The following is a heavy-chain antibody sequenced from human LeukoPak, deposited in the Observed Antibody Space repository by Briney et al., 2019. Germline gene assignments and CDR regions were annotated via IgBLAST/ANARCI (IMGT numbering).Heavy chain of an antibody. CDR2: IYPDDSDT. D-gene: IGHD3-10*01. CDR3: ANYYSSMSYFEAFDI. CDR1: GYSFTSYW. Sequence: GESLKISCKGSGYSFTSYWIGWVRQMPGKGLEWMGIIYPDDSDTRYSPSFQGQVTISADKSISTAYLQWSSLKASDTAMYYCANYYSSMSYFEAFDIWGQGTMVTVSS. V-gene: IGHV5-51*01. J-gene: IGHJ3*02.